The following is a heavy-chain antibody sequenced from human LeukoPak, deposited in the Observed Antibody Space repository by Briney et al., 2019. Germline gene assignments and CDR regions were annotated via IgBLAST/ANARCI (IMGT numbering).Heavy chain of an antibody. D-gene: IGHD6-19*01. CDR1: GFTFSSYW. Sequence: GGSLRLSCAASGFTFSSYWMHWVRQAPGKGLVWVSRINSDGSSTSYADPVKGRFTISRDNAKNTLYLQMNSLRAEDTAVYYCARDGDSSGWYYFDYWGQGTLVTVSS. J-gene: IGHJ4*02. CDR2: INSDGSST. CDR3: ARDGDSSGWYYFDY. V-gene: IGHV3-74*01.